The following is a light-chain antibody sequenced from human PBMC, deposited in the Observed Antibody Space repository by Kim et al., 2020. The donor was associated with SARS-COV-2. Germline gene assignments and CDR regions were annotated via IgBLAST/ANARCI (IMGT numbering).Light chain of an antibody. CDR3: KQYETYWT. Sequence: DIQMTQSPSTLSAFVGNRVTITCRASQRVDSWLAWYQQKPGKAPKILLYQASKLASGVPSRFSGRGSGTDFTLTISNLQPDDSAIYYCKQYETYWTFGPGTKVDIK. J-gene: IGKJ1*01. CDR1: QRVDSW. V-gene: IGKV1-5*03. CDR2: QAS.